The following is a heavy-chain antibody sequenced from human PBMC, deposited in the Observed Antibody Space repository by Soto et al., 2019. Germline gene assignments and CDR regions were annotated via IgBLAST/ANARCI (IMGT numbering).Heavy chain of an antibody. J-gene: IGHJ5*02. CDR2: ISASGGLK. CDR3: ATTTVVAAAGFDP. CDR1: GFTFTNYA. V-gene: IGHV3-23*01. Sequence: EVQLSESGGDLRQPGGSLRLSCAASGFTFTNYAMTWVRQTPGKGLEWVSGISASGGLKYYADSVQGRFTVSRDNSENTLFLQMNSLRPEDTAVYYCATTTVVAAAGFDPWGHGTRVIVSS. D-gene: IGHD2-15*01.